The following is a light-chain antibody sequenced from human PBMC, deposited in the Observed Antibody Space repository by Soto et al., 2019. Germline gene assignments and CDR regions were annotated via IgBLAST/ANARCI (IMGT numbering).Light chain of an antibody. CDR1: NSNIGSDYG. CDR3: SSYTGSSTHV. V-gene: IGLV1-40*01. Sequence: QSVLTQPPSVSGAPGQRVTISCTGTNSNIGSDYGVHWYQQFPGTAPKLLIYGNSNRPSGVPDRFSGSKSGTSASLAITGLQAEDEADYYCSSYTGSSTHVFGTGTKVTVL. CDR2: GNS. J-gene: IGLJ1*01.